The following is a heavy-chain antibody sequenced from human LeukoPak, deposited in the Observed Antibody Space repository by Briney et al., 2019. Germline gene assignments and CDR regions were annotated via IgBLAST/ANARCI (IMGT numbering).Heavy chain of an antibody. CDR1: GFTLSTYA. D-gene: IGHD6-19*01. J-gene: IGHJ4*02. Sequence: HSGGSLRLSCAASGFTLSTYAMSWVRQTPGKGLEWVAATSSSDAGTYHADSVRGRFTISRDNSKNTLYLQMNSLRAEDTAVYYCARRSGIAVAGAFAYWGQATLVTVSS. V-gene: IGHV3-23*01. CDR2: TSSSDAGT. CDR3: ARRSGIAVAGAFAY.